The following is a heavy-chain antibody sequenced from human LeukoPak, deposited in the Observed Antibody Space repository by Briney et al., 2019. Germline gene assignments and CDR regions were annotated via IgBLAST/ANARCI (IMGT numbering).Heavy chain of an antibody. CDR3: AREGVGIKDLDY. J-gene: IGHJ4*02. CDR1: GFTFSNYI. CDR2: IEKTGSYV. V-gene: IGHV3-21*01. Sequence: GGSLRLSCAASGFTFSNYIMDWVRQAPGKGLEWVSSIEKTGSYVYHVDSVRGRFTISRDNAKNSLCLQMNSLRAEDTAVYYCAREGVGIKDLDYWGQGTLVTVSS. D-gene: IGHD1-26*01.